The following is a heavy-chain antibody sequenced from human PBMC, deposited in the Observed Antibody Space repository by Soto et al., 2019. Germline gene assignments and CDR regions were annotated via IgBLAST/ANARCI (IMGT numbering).Heavy chain of an antibody. Sequence: QVQLQESGPGLVKPSQTLSLTCAVSGVSINAGGYSWNWIRQSPGKALEWMGHIYQSGSTYYKPSLKRRITISVDMSKNDFSLEVTSVTPADTAVYFRARGDYNDYFDFWGQGALVTVSS. V-gene: IGHV4-30-2*06. CDR1: GVSINAGGYS. D-gene: IGHD4-4*01. J-gene: IGHJ4*02. CDR3: ARGDYNDYFDF. CDR2: IYQSGST.